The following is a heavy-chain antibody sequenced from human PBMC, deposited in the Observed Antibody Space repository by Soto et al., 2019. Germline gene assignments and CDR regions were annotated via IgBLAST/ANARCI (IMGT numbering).Heavy chain of an antibody. J-gene: IGHJ4*02. CDR3: ARLADYGDYAHFDY. D-gene: IGHD4-17*01. Sequence: QLQLQESGPGLVKPSETLSLTCTVSGGSISSSSYYWGWIRQPPGKGLEWIGSIYYSGSTYYNPSLMSRGTISVDTPKNQYSLKLSSVTAADTAVYYCARLADYGDYAHFDYWGQGTLVTVSS. CDR2: IYYSGST. V-gene: IGHV4-39*01. CDR1: GGSISSSSYY.